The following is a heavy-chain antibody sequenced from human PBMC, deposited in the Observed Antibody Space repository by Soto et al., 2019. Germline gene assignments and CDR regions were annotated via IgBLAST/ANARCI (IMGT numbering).Heavy chain of an antibody. CDR3: ARDVSPVSGSLYLDAFDI. D-gene: IGHD2-8*01. Sequence: EVQLEESGGDLVQPGGSLRLSCAASGFTLSAYWMTWVRQAPGKGLEWVANINRDGSKKSYLDSVRGRFTISRDNVGNSLYLQMDSLRADDTALYYCARDVSPVSGSLYLDAFDIWGQGTMVTVSS. J-gene: IGHJ3*02. V-gene: IGHV3-7*05. CDR1: GFTLSAYW. CDR2: INRDGSKK.